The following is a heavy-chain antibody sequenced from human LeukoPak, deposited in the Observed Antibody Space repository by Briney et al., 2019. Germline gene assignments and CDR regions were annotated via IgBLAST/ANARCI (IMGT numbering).Heavy chain of an antibody. CDR1: GFSFSNYW. V-gene: IGHV3-7*01. CDR3: ARDFHYGGYYYYYGMDV. Sequence: PGGSLRLSCAASGFSFSNYWMSWVRQAPGKGLEWVANIKQDGSEKCYVDSVKGRFTISRDSAKNSLYLQMNSLRAEDTAVYYCARDFHYGGYYYYYGMDVWGQGTTVTVSS. D-gene: IGHD4-23*01. CDR2: IKQDGSEK. J-gene: IGHJ6*02.